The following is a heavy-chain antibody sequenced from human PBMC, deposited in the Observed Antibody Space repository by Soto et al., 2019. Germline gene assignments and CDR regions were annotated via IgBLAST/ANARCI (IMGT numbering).Heavy chain of an antibody. J-gene: IGHJ6*02. D-gene: IGHD2-8*01. V-gene: IGHV1-18*01. CDR1: GFTFSNYG. CDR2: VSANNGHT. Sequence: QGQLVQSGAEVKKPGASVKLSCKASGFTFSNYGLNWVRQAPGQGLEWMGWVSANNGHTNYAQNLQGRVSMTTATSTSTAYMERRGLTFDDTAVYDCARDIESVTAKHFFYYYAMDVWGQGTTVTVSS. CDR3: ARDIESVTAKHFFYYYAMDV.